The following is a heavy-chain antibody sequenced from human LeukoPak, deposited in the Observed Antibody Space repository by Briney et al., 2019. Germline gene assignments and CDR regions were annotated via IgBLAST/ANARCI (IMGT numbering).Heavy chain of an antibody. Sequence: GGSLRLSCAASGPTVSSNHMSWVRQAPGKGLEWVSVIYSGGSTDYADSVKGRFTISRDILKNTLYLQMNSLRAEDTAVYYCARGPAGYNWGQGTLVTVSS. CDR3: ARGPAGYN. J-gene: IGHJ4*02. V-gene: IGHV3-53*01. D-gene: IGHD1-1*01. CDR2: IYSGGST. CDR1: GPTVSSNH.